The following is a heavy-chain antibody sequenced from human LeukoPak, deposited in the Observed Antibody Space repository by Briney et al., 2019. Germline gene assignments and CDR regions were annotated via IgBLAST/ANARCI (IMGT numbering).Heavy chain of an antibody. CDR3: AIGRGGQRLGDY. J-gene: IGHJ4*02. CDR1: EYSFPNYC. CDR2: IYPDDSDT. V-gene: IGHV5-51*01. Sequence: GESLKISCKHSEYSFPNYCIGWVRQMPGKGLEWMGIIYPDDSDTRYSPSFQGQVTISADRSISTAYLQWSSLRASDTAMYYCAIGRGGQRLGDYWGQGTLVTVSS. D-gene: IGHD6-25*01.